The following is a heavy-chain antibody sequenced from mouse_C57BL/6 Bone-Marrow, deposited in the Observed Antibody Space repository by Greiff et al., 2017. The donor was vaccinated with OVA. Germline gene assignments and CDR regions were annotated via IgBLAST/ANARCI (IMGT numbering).Heavy chain of an antibody. J-gene: IGHJ3*01. CDR1: GFTFSSYA. CDR3: AREKTAQATWFAY. CDR2: ISDGGSYT. Sequence: EVKLMESGGGLVKPGGSLKLSCAASGFTFSSYAMSWVRQTPEKRLEWVATISDGGSYTYYPDNVKGRFTISRDNAKNNLYLQMSHLKSEDTAMYYCAREKTAQATWFAYWGQGTLVTVSA. D-gene: IGHD3-2*02. V-gene: IGHV5-4*01.